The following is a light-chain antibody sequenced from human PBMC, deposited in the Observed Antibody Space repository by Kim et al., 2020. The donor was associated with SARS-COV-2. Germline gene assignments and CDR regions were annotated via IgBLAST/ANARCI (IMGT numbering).Light chain of an antibody. V-gene: IGLV3-1*01. Sequence: PVQTANIPCSGDNLGEKYVSWYHQRPGQSPPLVIYQDTKRPSGIPERFSGSNSGNTATLTIRGTQATDEADYYCQAWDSSTARVVFGGGTQLTVL. CDR3: QAWDSSTARVV. CDR1: NLGEKY. J-gene: IGLJ2*01. CDR2: QDT.